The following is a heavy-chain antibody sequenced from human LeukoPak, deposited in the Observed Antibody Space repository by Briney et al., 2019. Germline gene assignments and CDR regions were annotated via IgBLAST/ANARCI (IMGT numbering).Heavy chain of an antibody. V-gene: IGHV3-30-3*01. J-gene: IGHJ1*01. CDR2: ISYDGSNK. CDR1: GFSFSGYA. Sequence: PGGSLRLSCAASGFSFSGYAMHWVRQAPGKGLDWVAVISYDGSNKYYADSVKGRFTISRDNSKNTLYLQMNSLRAEDTAVYYCASGIAVTSPVHWGQGTLVTVSS. CDR3: ASGIAVTSPVH. D-gene: IGHD6-19*01.